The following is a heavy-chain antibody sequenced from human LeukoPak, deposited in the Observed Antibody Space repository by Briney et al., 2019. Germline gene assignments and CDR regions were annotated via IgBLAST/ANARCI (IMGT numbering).Heavy chain of an antibody. D-gene: IGHD3-3*01. CDR3: TRSNDYDSWSGYYFFDH. Sequence: RAAVKVSCKASGFTLITKVISWVRQAPGQGLERMGWIGTYNGLTDYAQRFQGRASMTTDTSTNTAYKKLRSLKSEDTAVYFCTRSNDYDSWSGYYFFDHWGQGTVVTVSS. CDR1: GFTLITKV. V-gene: IGHV1-18*01. J-gene: IGHJ4*02. CDR2: IGTYNGLT.